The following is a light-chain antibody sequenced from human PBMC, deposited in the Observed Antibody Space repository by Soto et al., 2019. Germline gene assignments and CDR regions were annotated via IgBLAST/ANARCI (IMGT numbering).Light chain of an antibody. CDR1: TSNIGRST. Sequence: QSVLTQPPSASGTPGQRVTISCSGSTSNIGRSTVSWYQQFPGAAPKLLIYSNTQRPLGVPVRFSGSKSDTSASLAISGLQSEADADSYFATWNDGVLVFGIGTKVTVL. CDR3: ATWNDGVLV. J-gene: IGLJ1*01. V-gene: IGLV1-44*01. CDR2: SNT.